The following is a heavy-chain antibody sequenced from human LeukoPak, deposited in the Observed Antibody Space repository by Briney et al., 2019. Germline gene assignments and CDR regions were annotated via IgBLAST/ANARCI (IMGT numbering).Heavy chain of an antibody. CDR3: EKPRWFDY. V-gene: IGHV3-30*04. J-gene: IGHJ4*02. D-gene: IGHD2-15*01. CDR2: ISNDGTNQ. Sequence: GRSLRLSCAASGFTFRAYAMHWVRQAPGKGLEWLAVISNDGTNQYYADSVKGRFTISRDNSKNTLYLQMNSLRAEGTAVYYCEKPRWFDYWGQGTLVTVSS. CDR1: GFTFRAYA.